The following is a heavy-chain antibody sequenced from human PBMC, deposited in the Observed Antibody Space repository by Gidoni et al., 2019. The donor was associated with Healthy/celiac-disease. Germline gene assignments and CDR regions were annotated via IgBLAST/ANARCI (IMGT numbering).Heavy chain of an antibody. CDR1: GYTFTSYY. J-gene: IGHJ4*02. CDR3: ARAITMVQGGLYY. D-gene: IGHD3-10*01. Sequence: QVQLVQSGAEVKKPGASVKVFCKSSGYTFTSYYMHWVRQAPGQGVEWMGIINPSGGSTSYAQKFQGRVTMTRDTSTSTVYMELSSLRSEDTAVYYCARAITMVQGGLYYWGQGTLVTVSS. CDR2: INPSGGST. V-gene: IGHV1-46*01.